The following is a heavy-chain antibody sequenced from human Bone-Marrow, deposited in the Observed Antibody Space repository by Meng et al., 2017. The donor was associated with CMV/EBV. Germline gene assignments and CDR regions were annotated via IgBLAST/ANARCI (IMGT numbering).Heavy chain of an antibody. J-gene: IGHJ6*02. CDR3: AKGERMDV. CDR1: GDIFTGYY. Sequence: ASVKVSCKAFGDIFTGYYIHWVRQAPGQGLEWMGRINPNSGDTIYAQRLQGRVTMTRATSISTAYMELNRLQSDDTAVYYCAKGERMDVWRQGTTVTVSS. V-gene: IGHV1-2*06. CDR2: INPNSGDT.